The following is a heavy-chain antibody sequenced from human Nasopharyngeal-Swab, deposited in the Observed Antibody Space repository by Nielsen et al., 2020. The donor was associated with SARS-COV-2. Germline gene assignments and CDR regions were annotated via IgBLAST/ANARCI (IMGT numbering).Heavy chain of an antibody. CDR2: IYYSGST. CDR3: ARTDYYGSGSPDY. V-gene: IGHV4-39*01. CDR1: GGSISSSSYY. J-gene: IGHJ4*02. D-gene: IGHD3-10*01. Sequence: GSLRLSCTVPGGSISSSSYYWGWIRQPPGKGLEWIGSIYYSGSTYYNPSLKSRVTISVDTSKNQFSLKLSSVTAADTAVYYCARTDYYGSGSPDYWGQGTPVTVSS.